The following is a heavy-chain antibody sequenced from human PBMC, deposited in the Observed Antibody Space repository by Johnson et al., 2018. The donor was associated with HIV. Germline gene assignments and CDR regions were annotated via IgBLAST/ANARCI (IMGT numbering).Heavy chain of an antibody. J-gene: IGHJ3*02. CDR3: ARDPGWRGSYGSAFDI. CDR2: IGTAGDT. Sequence: VQLVESGGGLVKPGGSLRLSCAASGFTFSSYDMHWVRQATGKGLEWVSAIGTAGDTYYPGSVKGRFPSSRENAKNSLYLQMNSLRAEDTAVYYCARDPGWRGSYGSAFDIWGQGTMVIVSS. D-gene: IGHD3-10*01. V-gene: IGHV3-13*01. CDR1: GFTFSSYD.